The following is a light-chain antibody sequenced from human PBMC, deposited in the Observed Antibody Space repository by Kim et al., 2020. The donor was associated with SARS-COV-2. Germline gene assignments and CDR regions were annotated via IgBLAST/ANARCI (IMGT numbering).Light chain of an antibody. CDR3: QSYNRDNVI. CDR2: EYD. J-gene: IGLJ2*01. V-gene: IGLV6-57*02. CDR1: SGSIDDNY. Sequence: GKPLTISCTSSSGSIDDNYVPWYQQPPACVPTTVIYEYDHRPSGVSDRFSGSIDNSSNSASLTISGMRTEDEADYYCQSYNRDNVIFGGGTQLTVL.